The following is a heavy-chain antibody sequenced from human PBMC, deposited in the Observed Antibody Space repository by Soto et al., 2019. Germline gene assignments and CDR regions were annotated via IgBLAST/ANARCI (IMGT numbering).Heavy chain of an antibody. Sequence: ASVKVSCKASGGTFSSYAISWVRQAPGQGLEWMGGIIPIFGTANYAQKFQGRVTITADKSTSTAYMELSSLRSEDTAVYYCERDPGVGRFDPWGQGTLVTVSS. CDR2: IIPIFGTA. CDR3: ERDPGVGRFDP. D-gene: IGHD2-8*01. V-gene: IGHV1-69*06. J-gene: IGHJ5*02. CDR1: GGTFSSYA.